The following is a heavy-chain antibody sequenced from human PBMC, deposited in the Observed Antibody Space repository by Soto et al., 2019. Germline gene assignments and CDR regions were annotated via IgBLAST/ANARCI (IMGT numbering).Heavy chain of an antibody. J-gene: IGHJ4*02. Sequence: GGSLRLSCAASGFTFSSYGMHWVRQAPGKGLEWVAVIWYDGSNKYYADSVKGRFTISRDNAKNTLYLQMDSLRAEDTGVYYCISLAFSWGRGTLVTVSS. CDR1: GFTFSSYG. V-gene: IGHV3-33*01. D-gene: IGHD3-3*02. CDR3: ISLAFS. CDR2: IWYDGSNK.